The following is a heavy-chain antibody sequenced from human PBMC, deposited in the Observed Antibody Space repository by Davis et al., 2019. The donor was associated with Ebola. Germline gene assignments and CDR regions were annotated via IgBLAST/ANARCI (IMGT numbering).Heavy chain of an antibody. D-gene: IGHD2-15*01. CDR1: GGPFSSYA. CDR3: ARGGSHTHYYGMDV. CDR2: INPSGGST. V-gene: IGHV1-46*01. J-gene: IGHJ6*02. Sequence: ASVKVSCKTSGGPFSSYATSWVRQAPGQGLEWMGIINPSGGSTSYAQKFQGRVTMTRDTSTSTVYMELSSLRSEDTAVYYCARGGSHTHYYGMDVWGQGTTVTVS.